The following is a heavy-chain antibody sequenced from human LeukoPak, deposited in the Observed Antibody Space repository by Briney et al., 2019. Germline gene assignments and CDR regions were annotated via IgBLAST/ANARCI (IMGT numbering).Heavy chain of an antibody. CDR3: ARGRPYNVGLPPWFDP. J-gene: IGHJ5*02. Sequence: SETLSLTCAVYGGSFSAYYWSWIRQPPGKGLEWIGSIYYSGTTYYHPSLKSRLTISVDTSKNQFSLKLSSVTAADTAVYYCARGRPYNVGLPPWFDPWGQGTLVTVSS. D-gene: IGHD1-14*01. CDR2: IYYSGTT. V-gene: IGHV4-34*01. CDR1: GGSFSAYY.